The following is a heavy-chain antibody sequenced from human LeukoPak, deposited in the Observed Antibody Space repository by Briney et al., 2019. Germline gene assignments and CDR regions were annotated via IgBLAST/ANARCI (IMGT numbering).Heavy chain of an antibody. CDR1: GFTFSSYS. CDR3: ATTAPRGGEKSSWSQKPDY. V-gene: IGHV3-21*01. J-gene: IGHJ4*02. Sequence: KSGGSLRLSCAASGFTFSSYSMNWVRQAPGKGLEWVSSISSSSSYIYYADSVKGRFTISRDNAKNSLYLQMNSLRAEDTAVYYCATTAPRGGEKSSWSQKPDYWGQGTLVTVSS. CDR2: ISSSSSYI. D-gene: IGHD6-13*01.